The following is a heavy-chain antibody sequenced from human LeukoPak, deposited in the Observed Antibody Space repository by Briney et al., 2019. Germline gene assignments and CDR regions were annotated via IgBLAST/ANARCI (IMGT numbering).Heavy chain of an antibody. CDR3: ARDSEYQLPYFDY. CDR2: ISAYNGNT. J-gene: IGHJ4*02. V-gene: IGHV1-18*01. Sequence: ASVKVSCKATGFTFTNYDINWVRQATGQGLEWMGWISAYNGNTNYAQKLQGRVTMTTDTSTSTAYMELRSLRSDDTAVYYCARDSEYQLPYFDYWGQGTLVTVSS. D-gene: IGHD2-2*01. CDR1: GFTFTNYD.